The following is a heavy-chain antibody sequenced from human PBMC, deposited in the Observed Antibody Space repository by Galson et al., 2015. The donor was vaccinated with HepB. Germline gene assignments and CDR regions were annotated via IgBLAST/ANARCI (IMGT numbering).Heavy chain of an antibody. J-gene: IGHJ6*03. CDR1: GYTSTSYG. D-gene: IGHD2-21*01. Sequence: SVKVSCKASGYTSTSYGISWVRQAPGQGLEWMGWISAYNGNTNYAQKLQGRVTMTTDTSTSTAYMELRSLRSDDTAVYYCARVVIAPSYYYYMDVWGKGTTVTVSS. CDR2: ISAYNGNT. V-gene: IGHV1-18*01. CDR3: ARVVIAPSYYYYMDV.